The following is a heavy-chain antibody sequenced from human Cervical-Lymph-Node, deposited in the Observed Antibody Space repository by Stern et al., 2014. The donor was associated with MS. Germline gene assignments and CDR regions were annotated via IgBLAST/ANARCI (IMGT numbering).Heavy chain of an antibody. CDR3: ARYRSSWYSLDY. CDR1: GFTFSSYG. CDR2: VWYDGSNK. J-gene: IGHJ4*02. Sequence: VHLVESGGGVVQPGKSLRLSCAASGFTFSSYGMNWVRQAPGKVLEWVAGVWYDGSNKYYADSVKGRFTISRDNSKNTVFLQMNSLRVEDTSVYYCARYRSSWYSLDYWGQGTLVTVSS. D-gene: IGHD6-13*01. V-gene: IGHV3-33*01.